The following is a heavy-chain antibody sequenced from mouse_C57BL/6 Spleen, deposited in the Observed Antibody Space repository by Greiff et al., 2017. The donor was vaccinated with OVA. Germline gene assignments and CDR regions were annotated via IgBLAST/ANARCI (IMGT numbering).Heavy chain of an antibody. D-gene: IGHD2-3*01. V-gene: IGHV3-6*01. J-gene: IGHJ2*01. CDR3: ARGGYYDYFDY. CDR1: GYSITSGYY. Sequence: EVQLQESGPGLVKPSQSLSLTCSVTGYSITSGYYWNWIRQFPGNKLEWMGYISYDGSNNYNPSLTNRISITRDTSKNQFFLKLNSVTTEDTATDYCARGGYYDYFDYWGQGTTLTVSS. CDR2: ISYDGSN.